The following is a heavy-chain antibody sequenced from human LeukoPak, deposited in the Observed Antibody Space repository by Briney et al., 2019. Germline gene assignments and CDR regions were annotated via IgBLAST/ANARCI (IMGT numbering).Heavy chain of an antibody. Sequence: GSLRLSCAASGFTFSSYEMNWVRQAPGKGLEWVSYILNSGTTTYYADSVKGRFTISRDNAKKSLYLQMNSLRAEDTGVYYCARSHIVAVTGFAFDIWGQGTLVTVSS. V-gene: IGHV3-48*03. CDR2: ILNSGTTT. D-gene: IGHD2-21*02. CDR3: ARSHIVAVTGFAFDI. J-gene: IGHJ3*02. CDR1: GFTFSSYE.